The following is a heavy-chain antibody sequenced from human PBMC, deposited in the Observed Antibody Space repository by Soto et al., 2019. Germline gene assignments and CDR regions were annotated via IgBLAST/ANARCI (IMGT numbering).Heavy chain of an antibody. CDR1: GFSLSNARMG. J-gene: IGHJ4*02. CDR2: IFSNDEK. V-gene: IGHV2-26*01. CDR3: ARIRLSQWLTYYFDY. D-gene: IGHD6-19*01. Sequence: QVTLKESGPVLVKPTETLTLTCTVSGFSLSNARMGVSWIRQPPGKALEWLAHIFSNDEKSYSTSLKSRLTISKDTSKSQVVLTMTNMDPVDTATYYCARIRLSQWLTYYFDYWGQGTLVTVSS.